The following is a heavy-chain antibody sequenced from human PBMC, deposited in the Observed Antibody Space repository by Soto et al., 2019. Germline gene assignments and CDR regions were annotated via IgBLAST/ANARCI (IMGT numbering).Heavy chain of an antibody. CDR3: AHSIFYYGLDV. CDR2: IYPGDSDT. D-gene: IGHD2-15*01. Sequence: PRESLKISCKGSGYTFTNYWIGWVRQMPGKGLEWMGIIYPGDSDTKYNPSFQGQVTISADKSITTTYLRWTSLKASDTAIYYCAHSIFYYGLDVWGQGTTVTVSS. CDR1: GYTFTNYW. J-gene: IGHJ6*02. V-gene: IGHV5-51*01.